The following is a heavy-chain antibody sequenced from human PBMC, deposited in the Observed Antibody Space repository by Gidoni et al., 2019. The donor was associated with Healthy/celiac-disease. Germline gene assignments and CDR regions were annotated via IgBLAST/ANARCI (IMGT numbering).Heavy chain of an antibody. J-gene: IGHJ6*03. CDR1: GGSFSGYY. D-gene: IGHD6-6*01. CDR3: ARGPRAEQLGRSLYYYYYYMDV. Sequence: QVQLQQWGAGLLKPSETLSLTCAVYGGSFSGYYWSWIRQPPGKGLEWIGEINHSGSTNYNPSLKSRVTISVDTSKNQFSLKLSSVTAADTAVYYCARGPRAEQLGRSLYYYYYYMDVWGKGTTVTVSS. CDR2: INHSGST. V-gene: IGHV4-34*01.